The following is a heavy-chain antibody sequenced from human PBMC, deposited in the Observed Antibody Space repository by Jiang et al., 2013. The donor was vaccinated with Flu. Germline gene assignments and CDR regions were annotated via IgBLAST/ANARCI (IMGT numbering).Heavy chain of an antibody. CDR2: ISAYNGNT. CDR3: ARDADRGVVVTPLDY. Sequence: GAEVKKPGASVKVSCKASGYTFTSYGISWVRQAPGQGLEWMGWISAYNGNTNYAQKLQGRVTMTTDTSTSTAYMELRSLRSDDTAVYYCARDADRGVVVTPLDYWGQGTLVTVSS. V-gene: IGHV1-18*01. CDR1: GYTFTSYG. D-gene: IGHD2-2*01. J-gene: IGHJ4*02.